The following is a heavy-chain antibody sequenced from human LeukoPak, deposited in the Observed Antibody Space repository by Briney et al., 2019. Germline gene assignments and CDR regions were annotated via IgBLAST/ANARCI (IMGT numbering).Heavy chain of an antibody. D-gene: IGHD2-21*02. CDR3: ARELLAYCGGDCYPIAFDI. CDR2: IPYDGSNK. CDR1: GFTFSSCG. J-gene: IGHJ3*02. Sequence: PGESLRLSCAASGFTFSSCGMHWVRQAPGKGLEWVAVIPYDGSNKYYADSVKGRFTISRDNSKNTLYLQMNSLRAEDTAVYYCARELLAYCGGDCYPIAFDIWGQGTMVTVSS. V-gene: IGHV3-30*03.